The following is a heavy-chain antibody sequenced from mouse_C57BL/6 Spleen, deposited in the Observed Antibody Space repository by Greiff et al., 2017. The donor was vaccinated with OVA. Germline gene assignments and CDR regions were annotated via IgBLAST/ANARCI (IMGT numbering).Heavy chain of an antibody. CDR1: GYTFTSYW. CDR2: IDPSDSYT. D-gene: IGHD1-1*01. Sequence: VQLQQSGAELVMPGASVKLSCKASGYTFTSYWMHWVKQRPGQGLEWIGEIDPSDSYTNYNQKFKGKSTLTVDKSSSTAYMQLSSLTSEDSAVYYCARDYYGSSYRTFAYWGQGTLVTVSA. V-gene: IGHV1-69*01. CDR3: ARDYYGSSYRTFAY. J-gene: IGHJ3*01.